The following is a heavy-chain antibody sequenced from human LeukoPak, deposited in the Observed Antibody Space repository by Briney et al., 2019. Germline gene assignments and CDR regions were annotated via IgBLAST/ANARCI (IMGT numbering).Heavy chain of an antibody. CDR2: IIPIFGTA. V-gene: IGHV1-69*05. CDR1: RGTFSSYA. J-gene: IGHJ4*02. Sequence: SVKVSCNASRGTFSSYAISWVRQAPGQGLEWMGRIIPIFGTANYAQKFQGRVTITTDESTSTAYMELSSLRSEDTAVYYCARDYYYDSSGLDYWGQGTLVTVSS. CDR3: ARDYYYDSSGLDY. D-gene: IGHD3-22*01.